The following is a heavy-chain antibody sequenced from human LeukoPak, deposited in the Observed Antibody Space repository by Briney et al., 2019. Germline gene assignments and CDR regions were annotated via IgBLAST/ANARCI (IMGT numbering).Heavy chain of an antibody. CDR3: AKERRGENVWGSYRDAFDM. J-gene: IGHJ3*02. D-gene: IGHD3-16*02. V-gene: IGHV3-23*01. Sequence: GGPPRLSCAASGFPFSSYVMTWVRQAPGKGLNWVSGISGSGGSTYYADSVKGRFTISRDNSKNTLYLQMNSLRAEDTAVYYCAKERRGENVWGSYRDAFDMWGQGTMVTVSS. CDR1: GFPFSSYV. CDR2: ISGSGGST.